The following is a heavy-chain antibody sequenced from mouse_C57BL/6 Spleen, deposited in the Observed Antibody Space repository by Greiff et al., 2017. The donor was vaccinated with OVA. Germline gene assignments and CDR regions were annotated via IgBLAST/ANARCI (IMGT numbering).Heavy chain of an antibody. CDR3: ALYYFDY. V-gene: IGHV1-69*01. D-gene: IGHD6-1*01. CDR1: GYTFTSSW. J-gene: IGHJ2*01. Sequence: QVQLQQPGAELVMPGASVKLSCKASGYTFTSSWMHWVKLRPGTGLEWIGVTDPSDSYTNYHQQFKGKSTSIVDKSSITAYMQHSSLTSEDSAVYYCALYYFDYWGQGTTLTVSS. CDR2: TDPSDSYT.